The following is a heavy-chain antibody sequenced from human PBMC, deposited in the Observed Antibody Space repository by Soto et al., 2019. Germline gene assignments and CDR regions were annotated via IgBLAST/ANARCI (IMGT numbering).Heavy chain of an antibody. D-gene: IGHD6-19*01. CDR2: IRSKANSYAT. CDR1: GFTFSSSA. CDR3: TRLQWMPDWYFDL. V-gene: IGHV3-73*01. J-gene: IGHJ2*01. Sequence: GGSLRLSCAASGFTFSSSAMHWVRQASGKGLEWVGRIRSKANSYATAYAASAKGRITISRDYSKSTAYLQMNSLKSEDTAVYYCTRLQWMPDWYFDLWGRGTLVTVSS.